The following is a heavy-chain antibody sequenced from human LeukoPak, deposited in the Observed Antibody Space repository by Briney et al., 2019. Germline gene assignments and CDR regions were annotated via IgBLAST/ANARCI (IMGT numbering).Heavy chain of an antibody. V-gene: IGHV3-23*01. CDR2: IRGSGGST. Sequence: GGSLRLSCAASGFTFSSYAMSWVRQAPGKGLEWVSAIRGSGGSTFYAGSVKGRFTITRDNSKNTLYLQMNSLRAEDTAVYYCAKGAFGGVIVTFDYWGQGTLVTVSS. CDR1: GFTFSSYA. D-gene: IGHD3-16*02. CDR3: AKGAFGGVIVTFDY. J-gene: IGHJ4*02.